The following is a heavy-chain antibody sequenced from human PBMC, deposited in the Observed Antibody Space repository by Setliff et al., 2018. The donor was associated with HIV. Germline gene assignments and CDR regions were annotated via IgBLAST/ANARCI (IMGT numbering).Heavy chain of an antibody. CDR1: GFTVGDYL. V-gene: IGHV3-20*04. CDR2: ISWNGKII. D-gene: IGHD6-19*01. J-gene: IGHJ6*03. Sequence: PGESLKISCATSGFTVGDYLMSWVRQVPGKGLEWVSGISWNGKIIGYGDSVRGRFTISRDDAKNSLYLQMNSLRAEDTGLYYCAKAKWLPRNSFYYYMDVWGKGTTVTVSS. CDR3: AKAKWLPRNSFYYYMDV.